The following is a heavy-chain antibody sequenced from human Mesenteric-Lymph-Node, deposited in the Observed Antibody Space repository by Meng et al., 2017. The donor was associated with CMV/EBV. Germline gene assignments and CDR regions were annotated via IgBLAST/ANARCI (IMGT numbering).Heavy chain of an antibody. D-gene: IGHD1-26*01. CDR3: ARLSELSGNGEGWFDP. CDR1: GFTFSNYE. CDR2: ISSSASSI. Sequence: GESLKISCAASGFTFSNYEMNWVRQAPGKGLEWVSYISSSASSIYYVDSVKGRFTISRDNAKNSLYLQMNSLRVEDTAVYYCARLSELSGNGEGWFDPWGQGTLVTVSS. V-gene: IGHV3-48*03. J-gene: IGHJ5*02.